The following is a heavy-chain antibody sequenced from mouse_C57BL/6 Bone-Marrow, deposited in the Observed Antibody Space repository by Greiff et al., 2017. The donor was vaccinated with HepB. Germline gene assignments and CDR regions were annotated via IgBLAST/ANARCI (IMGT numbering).Heavy chain of an antibody. V-gene: IGHV10-1*01. CDR1: GFSFNTYA. Sequence: EVQLVESGGGLVQPKGSLKLSCAASGFSFNTYAMNWVRQAPGKGLEWVARIRSKSNNYATYYADSVKDRFTISRDDSESMLYLQMNNLKTEDTAMYYCVRRDRADAMDYWGQGTSVTVSS. J-gene: IGHJ4*01. D-gene: IGHD3-3*01. CDR2: IRSKSNNYAT. CDR3: VRRDRADAMDY.